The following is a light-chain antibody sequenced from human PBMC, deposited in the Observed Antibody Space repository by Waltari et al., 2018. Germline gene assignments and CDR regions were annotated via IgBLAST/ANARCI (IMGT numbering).Light chain of an antibody. V-gene: IGLV2-14*03. J-gene: IGLJ1*01. CDR2: DVA. CDR3: KSFTNRLTYV. Sequence: QSALTQPASVSGSPGQSITLSCTGTARDSGTYDHVSWYQPHPGKAPKLILYDVANRPSGVSDRFSGSKSGNTASLTISGLQAEDEADYYCKSFTNRLTYVCGSGTKVSV. CDR1: ARDSGTYDH.